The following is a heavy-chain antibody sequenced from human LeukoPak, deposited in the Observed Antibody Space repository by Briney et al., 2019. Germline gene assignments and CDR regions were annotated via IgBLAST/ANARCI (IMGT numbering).Heavy chain of an antibody. CDR2: IYYSGST. V-gene: IGHV4-59*01. Sequence: SETLSLTCTVSGGSISSYYWSWIRQPPGKGLEWIGYIYYSGSTNYNPSLKSRVTISVDTSKNQFSLKLSSVTAADTAVYYCARTARMTAFDIWGQGTMVTVSS. J-gene: IGHJ3*02. CDR3: ARTARMTAFDI. CDR1: GGSISSYY. D-gene: IGHD2-8*01.